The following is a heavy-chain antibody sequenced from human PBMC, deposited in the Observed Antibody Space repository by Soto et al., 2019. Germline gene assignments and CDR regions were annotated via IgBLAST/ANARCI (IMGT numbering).Heavy chain of an antibody. CDR3: AKEGVRPHSTFVLAYYYGLDV. CDR2: IDVSGGGK. D-gene: IGHD6-6*01. V-gene: IGHV3-23*01. J-gene: IGHJ6*02. Sequence: LESGGGLIQPGGSLRLSCVASGLNFSNSAMTWVRQAPGKGLEWVSTIDVSGGGKYYADSVKGQFTISKDNSTKTLSLQMTTLRAEDTALYYCAKEGVRPHSTFVLAYYYGLDVWGQGTTVTFAS. CDR1: GLNFSNSA.